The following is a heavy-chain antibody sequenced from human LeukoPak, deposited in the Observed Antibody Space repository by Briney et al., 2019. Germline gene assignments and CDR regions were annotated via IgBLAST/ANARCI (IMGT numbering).Heavy chain of an antibody. D-gene: IGHD3-9*01. CDR1: GFTVSSNY. Sequence: GGSLRLSCATSGFTVSSNYMSWVRQAPGKGLEWVSVIYSGGSTYYADSVKGRFTISRDNSKNTLYLQMNSLRAEDTAVYYCARVSFDWLLDYWGQGTLVTVSS. CDR2: IYSGGST. CDR3: ARVSFDWLLDY. J-gene: IGHJ4*02. V-gene: IGHV3-53*01.